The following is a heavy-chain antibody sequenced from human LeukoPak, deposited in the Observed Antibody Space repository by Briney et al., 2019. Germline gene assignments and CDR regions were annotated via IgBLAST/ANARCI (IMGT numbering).Heavy chain of an antibody. CDR3: ARVPYYDFWSGYYSWFDP. D-gene: IGHD3-3*01. J-gene: IGHJ5*02. V-gene: IGHV4-39*07. CDR2: IYYSGST. Sequence: SETLSLTCTVSGGSISSNSYYWGWIRQPPGKGLEWIGNIYYSGSTYYNPSLKSRVTISVDTFKNQFSLKLTSVTAADTAVYFCARVPYYDFWSGYYSWFDPWGQGTLVTVSS. CDR1: GGSISSNSYY.